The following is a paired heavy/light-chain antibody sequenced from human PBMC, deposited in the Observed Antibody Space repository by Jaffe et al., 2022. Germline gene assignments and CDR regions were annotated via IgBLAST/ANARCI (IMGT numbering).Light chain of an antibody. V-gene: IGKV1-39*01. Sequence: DIQMTQSPSSLSASVGDRVSITCRASQAVSRSLSWYQQQPGNAPKLLIYAASSLQSGVPSRFSGSGSGTDFTLTISSLQPEDFATYYCQHSYSTPPTFGQGTKVEI. CDR2: AAS. CDR3: QHSYSTPPT. J-gene: IGKJ1*01. CDR1: QAVSRS.
Heavy chain of an antibody. CDR1: EVTFTIYA. CDR3: AKDLRAYGDYENAFDI. D-gene: IGHD4-17*01. V-gene: IGHV3-23*01. Sequence: EVQLLQSGGGLVQPGGSLRLSCAASEVTFTIYAMAWVRQAPGKGLEWVSAIGASGGDTYYADSVKGRFTISRDNSKNTLYLQMNSLRVEDTAVYYCAKDLRAYGDYENAFDIWGQGTMVTVSS. J-gene: IGHJ3*02. CDR2: IGASGGDT.